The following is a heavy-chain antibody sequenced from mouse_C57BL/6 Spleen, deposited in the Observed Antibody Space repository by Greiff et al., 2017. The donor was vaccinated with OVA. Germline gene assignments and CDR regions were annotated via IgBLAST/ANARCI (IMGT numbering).Heavy chain of an antibody. CDR1: GFSLTSYG. CDR2: IWSGGST. CDR3: AREVTTRGFAY. V-gene: IGHV2-2*01. Sequence: VQGVESGPGLVQPSQSLSITCTVSGFSLTSYGVHWVRQSPGKGLEWLGVIWSGGSTDYNAAFISRLSISKDNSKSQVFFKMNSLQADDTAIYYCAREVTTRGFAYWGQGTLVTVSA. D-gene: IGHD2-5*01. J-gene: IGHJ3*01.